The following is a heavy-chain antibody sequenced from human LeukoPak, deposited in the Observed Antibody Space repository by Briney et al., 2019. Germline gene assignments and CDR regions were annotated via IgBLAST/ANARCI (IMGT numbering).Heavy chain of an antibody. Sequence: SETLSLTCTVSGGSISNYYWSWVRQPPGKGLEWIGYISYSGSTNYNPSLKSRVTISVDTSKNQFSLKLSSVSAADTAVYYCARAGSLFAFDIWGQGTMVTVSS. V-gene: IGHV4-59*01. CDR1: GGSISNYY. J-gene: IGHJ3*02. CDR3: ARAGSLFAFDI. CDR2: ISYSGST.